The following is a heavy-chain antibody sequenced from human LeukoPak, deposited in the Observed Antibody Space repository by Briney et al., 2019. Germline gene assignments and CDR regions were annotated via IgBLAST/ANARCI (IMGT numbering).Heavy chain of an antibody. D-gene: IGHD2-2*01. CDR3: ARGDIVVVPAAIWAYYYYYMDV. J-gene: IGHJ6*03. V-gene: IGHV3-23*01. CDR1: GFTFSSYA. Sequence: GGSLRLSCAASGFTFSSYAMSGVRQAPGKGLEWVSAISGRGGSTYYADSVKGRFTISRDNSKNTLYLQMNSLRAEDTAVYYCARGDIVVVPAAIWAYYYYYMDVWGKGTTVTVSS. CDR2: ISGRGGST.